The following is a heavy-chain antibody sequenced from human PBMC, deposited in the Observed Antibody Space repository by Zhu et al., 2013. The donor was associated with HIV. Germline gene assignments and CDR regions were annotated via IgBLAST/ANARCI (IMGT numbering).Heavy chain of an antibody. D-gene: IGHD5-12*01. CDR2: IKQDGSEK. V-gene: IGHV3-7*02. CDR3: TLSGNDAVFSL. Sequence: EVQLVESGGGWVQPGGSLRLSCATSGFTFSSYWMSWVHQAPGKGLEWVANIKQDGSEKYYVDSVKGRFTISRDNAKSSLYLQMNSLRVEDMAVIYCTLSGNDAVFSLWGQGTLVTVSS. J-gene: IGHJ4*02. CDR1: GFTFSSYW.